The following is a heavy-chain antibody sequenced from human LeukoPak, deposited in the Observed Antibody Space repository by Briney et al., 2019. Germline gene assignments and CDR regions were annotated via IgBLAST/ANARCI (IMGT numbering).Heavy chain of an antibody. Sequence: PGGSLRLSCAASGFTFTGYGFHWVRQAPGKGLEWVAVVWYDGTRKYYADSVKGRFTVSRDNFENTVYLQISGLRAEDTAVYYCARDTDTTSHYGRFDPWGQGTLVTVSS. J-gene: IGHJ5*02. CDR3: ARDTDTTSHYGRFDP. D-gene: IGHD4-17*01. CDR1: GFTFTGYG. V-gene: IGHV3-33*01. CDR2: VWYDGTRK.